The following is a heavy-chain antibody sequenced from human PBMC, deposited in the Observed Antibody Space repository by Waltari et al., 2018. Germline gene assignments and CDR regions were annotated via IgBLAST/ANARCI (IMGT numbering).Heavy chain of an antibody. CDR2: ISSSGSTI. CDR3: AREVGYCSGGSCYSNFDY. Sequence: EVQLVESGGGLVQPGGSLRLSCAASGFTFSSYEMNWVRQAPGKGLEWVSYISSSGSTIYYADSVKGRFTISRDNAKNSLYLQMNSLRAEDTAVYYCAREVGYCSGGSCYSNFDYWGQGTLVTVSS. CDR1: GFTFSSYE. J-gene: IGHJ4*02. D-gene: IGHD2-15*01. V-gene: IGHV3-48*03.